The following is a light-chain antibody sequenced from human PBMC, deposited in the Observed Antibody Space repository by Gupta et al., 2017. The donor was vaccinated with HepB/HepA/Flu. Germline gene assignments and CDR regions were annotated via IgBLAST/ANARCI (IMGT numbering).Light chain of an antibody. V-gene: IGLV2-14*03. J-gene: IGLJ2*01. CDR2: DVT. CDR1: TSDVGSYNY. Sequence: QSALTQPASVFGSLGQSITISCTGTTSDVGSYNYVSWYQQHPGRAPKLIIYDVTYRPSGVSNRFSGSKSGNTASLTISGLQAEDETDYSCSSYRPNINLDICGGGTKLTVL. CDR3: SSYRPNINLDI.